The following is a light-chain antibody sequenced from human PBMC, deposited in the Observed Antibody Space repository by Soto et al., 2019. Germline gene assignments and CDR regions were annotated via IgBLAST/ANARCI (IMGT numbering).Light chain of an antibody. J-gene: IGKJ1*01. CDR3: QQRSNWPT. Sequence: EIVLTQSPGTLSLSPGERATLSCRASQSLSNNIYLAWYQQKPGQAPRLLIYGASTRATGIPARFSGSGSGTDFTLTISSLEPEDFAVYYFQQRSNWPTFGQGTKVDIK. CDR2: GAS. CDR1: QSLSNNIY. V-gene: IGKV3-11*01.